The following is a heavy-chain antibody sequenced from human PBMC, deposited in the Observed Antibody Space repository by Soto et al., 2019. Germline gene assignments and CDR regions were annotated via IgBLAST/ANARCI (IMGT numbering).Heavy chain of an antibody. CDR1: GFTSSSYV. V-gene: IGHV3-74*01. Sequence: PEGSLRLSCEGSGFTSSSYVMHWVRQAPGKGLVWVSRINNDGSSTAYADSVKGRFTISRDNAKSTLYLQVTSLRAEDTAVYYCARDPLIGNTDYGLDVWGQGTTVTVSS. J-gene: IGHJ6*02. CDR3: ARDPLIGNTDYGLDV. CDR2: INNDGSST. D-gene: IGHD2-21*01.